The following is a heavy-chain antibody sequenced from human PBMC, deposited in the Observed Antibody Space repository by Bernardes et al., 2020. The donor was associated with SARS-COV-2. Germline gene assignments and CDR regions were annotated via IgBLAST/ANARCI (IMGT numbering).Heavy chain of an antibody. D-gene: IGHD3-10*01. CDR2: ISAYNGNT. CDR3: ARKVVRGVTPYYYYYYGMDV. Sequence: ASVKVSCKASGYTFTSYGISWVRQAPGQGLEWMGWISAYNGNTNYAQKLQGRVTMTTDTSTSTAYMELRSLRSDDTAVYYCARKVVRGVTPYYYYYYGMDVWGQGTTVTVSS. CDR1: GYTFTSYG. J-gene: IGHJ6*02. V-gene: IGHV1-18*01.